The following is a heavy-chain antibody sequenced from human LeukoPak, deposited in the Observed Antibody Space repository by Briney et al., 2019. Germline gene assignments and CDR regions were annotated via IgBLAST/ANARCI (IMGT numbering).Heavy chain of an antibody. Sequence: SETLSLTCTVSGGSISSHYWSWIRQPPGKGLEWIGYIYYSGSTNYNPSLKSRVTISVDTSKNQFSLKLSSVTAADTAVYYCARRYATKAFDIWGQGTMVTVSS. CDR2: IYYSGST. CDR1: GGSISSHY. D-gene: IGHD5-12*01. J-gene: IGHJ3*02. V-gene: IGHV4-59*11. CDR3: ARRYATKAFDI.